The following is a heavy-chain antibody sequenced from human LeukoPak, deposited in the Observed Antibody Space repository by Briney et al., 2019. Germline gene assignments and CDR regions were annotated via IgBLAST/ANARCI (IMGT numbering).Heavy chain of an antibody. D-gene: IGHD6-19*01. CDR3: AKDSVAGTEMYYFDY. V-gene: IGHV3-30*18. Sequence: GGSLRLSCAASGFTFSSYGMHWVRQAPGKGLEWVAVISYDGSNKYHADSVEGRFTISRDNSKNTLYLQMNSLRAEDTAVYYCAKDSVAGTEMYYFDYWGQGTLVTVSS. CDR2: ISYDGSNK. J-gene: IGHJ4*02. CDR1: GFTFSSYG.